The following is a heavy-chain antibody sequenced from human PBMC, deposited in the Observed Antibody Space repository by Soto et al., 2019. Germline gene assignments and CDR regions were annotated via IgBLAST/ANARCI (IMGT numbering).Heavy chain of an antibody. CDR2: IKSKSDGATT. CDR1: VFTFSSYG. Sequence: GSLRLSCAASVFTFSSYGLHSVRQAPGKGLEWVGRIKSKSDGATTDYAAPVRGRFIISRDDSKNTLYLQMNSLKTEDTAVYYCTTGLTIFGVVIDPWGQGTLVTVSS. J-gene: IGHJ5*02. CDR3: TTGLTIFGVVIDP. D-gene: IGHD3-3*01. V-gene: IGHV3-15*01.